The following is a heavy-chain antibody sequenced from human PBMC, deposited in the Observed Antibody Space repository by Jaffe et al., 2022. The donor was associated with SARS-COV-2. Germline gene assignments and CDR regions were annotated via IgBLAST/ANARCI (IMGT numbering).Heavy chain of an antibody. Sequence: EVQLVQSGAEVKKPGESLKISCKGSGYSFTSHWIGWVRQMPGKGLEWMGLINPEDSDSRYSPSFQGQVTISADKSTNTAYLQWSSLKASDTAIYYCVRPSHYYDTSGSLRLGWFDPWGQGTQVTVSS. CDR1: GYSFTSHW. CDR3: VRPSHYYDTSGSLRLGWFDP. CDR2: INPEDSDS. V-gene: IGHV5-51*01. D-gene: IGHD3-22*01. J-gene: IGHJ5*02.